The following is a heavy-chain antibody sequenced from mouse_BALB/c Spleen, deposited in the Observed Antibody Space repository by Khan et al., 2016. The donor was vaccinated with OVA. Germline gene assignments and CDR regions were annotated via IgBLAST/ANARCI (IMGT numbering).Heavy chain of an antibody. J-gene: IGHJ1*01. D-gene: IGHD2-1*01. CDR2: INTYTGEP. CDR1: GYTFTNYG. CDR3: ARVGNSWYFDV. Sequence: QIQLVQSGPELKKPGETVKISCKASGYTFTNYGMNWVKQAPGKGLKWMGWINTYTGEPTYADDFKGRFAFSLVTSASTAYVQINNLNNEDTATYFWARVGNSWYFDVWGAGTTVTVSS. V-gene: IGHV9-3-1*01.